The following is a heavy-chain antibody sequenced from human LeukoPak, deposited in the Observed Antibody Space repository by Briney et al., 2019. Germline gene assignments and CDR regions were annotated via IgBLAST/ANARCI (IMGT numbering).Heavy chain of an antibody. CDR2: ISAYNGNT. CDR1: GYTFTSYG. V-gene: IGHV1-18*01. CDR3: ARVVGATLNNWFDP. Sequence: GSVKVSCKASGYTFTSYGISWVRQAPGQGLEWMGWISAYNGNTNYAQKLQGRVTMTTDTSTSTAYMELRSLRSDDTAVYYCARVVGATLNNWFDPWGQGTLVTVSS. D-gene: IGHD1-26*01. J-gene: IGHJ5*02.